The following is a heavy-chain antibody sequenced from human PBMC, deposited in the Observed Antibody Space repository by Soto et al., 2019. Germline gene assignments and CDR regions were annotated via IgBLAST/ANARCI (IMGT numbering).Heavy chain of an antibody. V-gene: IGHV3-21*01. J-gene: IGHJ4*02. D-gene: IGHD6-19*01. CDR2: ISSSSSYI. Sequence: PGGSLRLSCAASGFTFSSYSMNWVRQAPGKGLEWVSSISSSSSYIYYADSVKGRFTISRDNAKNSLYLQMNSLRAEDTAVYYCARYPASSGWTNGLDYWGQGTLVTVSS. CDR1: GFTFSSYS. CDR3: ARYPASSGWTNGLDY.